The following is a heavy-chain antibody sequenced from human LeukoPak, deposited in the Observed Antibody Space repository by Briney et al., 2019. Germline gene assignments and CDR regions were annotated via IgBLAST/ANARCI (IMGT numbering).Heavy chain of an antibody. J-gene: IGHJ5*02. D-gene: IGHD2-2*01. V-gene: IGHV4-4*02. CDR2: IYHSGST. CDR1: GGSISSSNW. CDR3: ARGGRGGGYCSSTSCYGLDNWFDP. Sequence: SETLSPTCAVSGGSISSSNWWSWVRQPPGKGLEWIWEIYHSGSTNYNPSLKSRVTISVDTSKNQFSLKLSSVTAADTAVYYCARGGRGGGYCSSTSCYGLDNWFDPWGQGTLVTVSS.